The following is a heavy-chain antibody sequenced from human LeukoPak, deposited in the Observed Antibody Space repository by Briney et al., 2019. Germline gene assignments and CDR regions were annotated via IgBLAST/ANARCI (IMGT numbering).Heavy chain of an antibody. D-gene: IGHD5-18*01. CDR1: GFSISGYA. CDR2: ISGSGGST. Sequence: GGSLRLSCAASGFSISGYAMSWVRQAPGKGLEWVSGISGSGGSTDYADSVKGRFIISRDNSKNRLFLQMNSLRAEDTAVYYCAKEWMRLSLWGQGTMVTVSS. CDR3: AKEWMRLSL. J-gene: IGHJ4*02. V-gene: IGHV3-23*01.